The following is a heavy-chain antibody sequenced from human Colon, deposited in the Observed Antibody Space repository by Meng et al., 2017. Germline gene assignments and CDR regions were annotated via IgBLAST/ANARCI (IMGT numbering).Heavy chain of an antibody. CDR3: ARDRFLAGFDA. J-gene: IGHJ5*02. CDR1: GFTFSTYR. CDR2: INKDGSET. V-gene: IGHV3-7*01. D-gene: IGHD6-19*01. Sequence: GESLKISCAVSGFTFSTYRMAWVRQAPGKGLEWVASINKDGSETYHVDSVKGRFTISRDDARNPLYLQMDSLRVEDTAVYYCARDRFLAGFDAWGQGALVTVSS.